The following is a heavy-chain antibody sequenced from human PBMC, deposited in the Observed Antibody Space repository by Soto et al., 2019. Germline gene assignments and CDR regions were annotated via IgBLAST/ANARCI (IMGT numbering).Heavy chain of an antibody. CDR1: GYTFTSYG. CDR3: ARDPLYITGTMKRFDP. CDR2: ISAYNGNT. Sequence: ASVKVSCKASGYTFTSYGISWVRQAPGQGLEWMGRISAYNGNTNYAQKLQGRVTMTTDTSTSTAYMELRSLRSDDTAVYYCARDPLYITGTMKRFDPWGQGTLVTVSS. D-gene: IGHD1-7*01. J-gene: IGHJ5*02. V-gene: IGHV1-18*01.